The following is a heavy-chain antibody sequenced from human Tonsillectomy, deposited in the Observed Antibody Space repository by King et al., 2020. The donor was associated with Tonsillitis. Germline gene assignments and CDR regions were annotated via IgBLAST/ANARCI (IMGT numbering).Heavy chain of an antibody. D-gene: IGHD6-6*01. J-gene: IGHJ5*02. CDR3: ARGDSSSPDNWFDP. V-gene: IGHV3-33*01. CDR1: GFTFSRYD. Sequence: VQLVESGGGVVQPGRSLRLSCAASGFTFSRYDMHWVRQAPGKGLEWVAVIWYDGSDKYFADSVKGRFTISRDNSKNTLYLQMNSLRAEDTAGYHWARGDSSSPDNWFDPWGQGTLVTVSS. CDR2: IWYDGSDK.